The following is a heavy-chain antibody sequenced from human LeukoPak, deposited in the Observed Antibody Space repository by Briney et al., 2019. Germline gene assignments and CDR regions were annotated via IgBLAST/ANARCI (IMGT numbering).Heavy chain of an antibody. CDR2: IYHSGST. Sequence: SETLSLTCAVSGGPISSGGYSWSWIRQPPGKGLEWIGYIYHSGSTYYNPSLKSRVTISVDNSKNQFSLKLSSVTAADTAVYYCARHDNDILTGYCYFDYWGQGTLVTVSS. V-gene: IGHV4-30-2*01. CDR3: ARHDNDILTGYCYFDY. D-gene: IGHD3-9*01. CDR1: GGPISSGGYS. J-gene: IGHJ4*02.